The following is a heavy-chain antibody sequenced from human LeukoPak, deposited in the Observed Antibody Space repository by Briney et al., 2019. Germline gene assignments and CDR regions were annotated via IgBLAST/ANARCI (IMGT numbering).Heavy chain of an antibody. Sequence: TSETLSLTCTVSGGSISSYYWSWIRQPPGKGLEWIGYIYYSGSTNYNPSLKSRVTISVDTSKNQFSLKLSSVTAADTAVYYCARLRGYSYGPPLYFDYWGQGTLVTVSS. D-gene: IGHD5-18*01. CDR1: GGSISSYY. V-gene: IGHV4-59*08. CDR2: IYYSGST. J-gene: IGHJ4*02. CDR3: ARLRGYSYGPPLYFDY.